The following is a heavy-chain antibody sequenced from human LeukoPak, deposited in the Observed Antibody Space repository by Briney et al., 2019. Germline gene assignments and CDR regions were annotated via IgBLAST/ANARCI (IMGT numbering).Heavy chain of an antibody. J-gene: IGHJ5*02. CDR2: ISGSGGST. D-gene: IGHD3-9*01. CDR1: GFTFSSYA. V-gene: IGHV3-23*01. Sequence: GGSLRLSCSASGFTFSSYAMHWVRQAPGKGLEWVSAISGSGGSTYYADSVKGRFTISRDNSKNTLYLQMNSLRAEDTAVYYCAKSKDYDILTGLTWGQGTLVTVSS. CDR3: AKSKDYDILTGLT.